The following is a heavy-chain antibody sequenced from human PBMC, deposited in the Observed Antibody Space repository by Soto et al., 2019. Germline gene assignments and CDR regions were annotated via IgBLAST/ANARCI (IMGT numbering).Heavy chain of an antibody. V-gene: IGHV4-39*01. CDR3: ARHPTVTTTYTWYFDV. CDR1: GGSFSSSSYY. D-gene: IGHD4-17*01. J-gene: IGHJ2*01. Sequence: QLQLQESGPGLVKPSETLSLSCSVSGGSFSSSSYYWGWIRQPPGKGLEWIGSIYYNGNTYSNPSLKSRVTISADTSKKQFSLKLRSVTAADTAVYFCARHPTVTTTYTWYFDVWGRGILVTVSS. CDR2: IYYNGNT.